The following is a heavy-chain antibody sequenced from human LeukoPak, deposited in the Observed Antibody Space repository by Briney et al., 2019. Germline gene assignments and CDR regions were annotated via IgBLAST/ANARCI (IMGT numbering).Heavy chain of an antibody. Sequence: GGSLRLSCAASGFTFTSYSMNWVRQAPGKGLEWVANIKKDGSEKYYVDAVKGRFTISRDNAKTSLYLQMNSLRAEDTAVYYCARDLSGIAGYTYGRGIDYWGQGTLVTVSS. CDR2: IKKDGSEK. D-gene: IGHD5-18*01. CDR1: GFTFTSYS. CDR3: ARDLSGIAGYTYGRGIDY. V-gene: IGHV3-7*01. J-gene: IGHJ4*02.